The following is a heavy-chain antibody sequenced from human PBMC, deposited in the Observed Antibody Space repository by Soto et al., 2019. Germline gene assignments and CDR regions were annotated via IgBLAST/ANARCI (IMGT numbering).Heavy chain of an antibody. Sequence: QVQLVESGGGLVKPGGSLRLSCAASGFTFSDYYMSWIRQAPGKGLEWVSYISSSSSYTNYADSVKGRFTISRDNAKNSLYLQMNSLRAEDTAVYYCARIPRIQLWFDYWGQGTLVTVSS. J-gene: IGHJ4*02. D-gene: IGHD5-18*01. V-gene: IGHV3-11*06. CDR1: GFTFSDYY. CDR2: ISSSSSYT. CDR3: ARIPRIQLWFDY.